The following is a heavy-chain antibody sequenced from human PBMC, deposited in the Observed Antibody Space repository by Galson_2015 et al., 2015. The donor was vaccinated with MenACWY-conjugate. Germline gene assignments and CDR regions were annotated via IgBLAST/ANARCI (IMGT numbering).Heavy chain of an antibody. Sequence: SLRLSCAASGFSVSNHYMNWVRQAPGKGLEWVSIIWNGGGFTFYADSVEGRFAISRDSSRNTLYLQMNGLRAEDTAVYYCARYNYVYYFD. CDR1: GFSVSNHY. J-gene: IGHJ4*01. D-gene: IGHD3-10*02. V-gene: IGHV3-66*02. CDR2: IWNGGGFT. CDR3: ARYNYVYYFD.